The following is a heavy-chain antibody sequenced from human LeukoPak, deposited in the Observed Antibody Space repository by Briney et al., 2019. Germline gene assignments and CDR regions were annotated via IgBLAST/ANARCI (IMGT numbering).Heavy chain of an antibody. D-gene: IGHD6-13*01. CDR2: IRYDGTNQ. CDR3: ARAPIAAHYDAFDI. CDR1: EFMFSNYG. V-gene: IGHV3-30*02. J-gene: IGHJ3*02. Sequence: PGGSLRLSCVASEFMFSNYGMHWVRQAPNKGLEWVAFIRYDGTNQYYADSVRGRFTVSRDNSENTLYLQMNSLRAEDTAVYYCARAPIAAHYDAFDIWGQGTMVTVSS.